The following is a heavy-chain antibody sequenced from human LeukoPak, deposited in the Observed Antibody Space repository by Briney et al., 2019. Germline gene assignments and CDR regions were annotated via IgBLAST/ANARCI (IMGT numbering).Heavy chain of an antibody. D-gene: IGHD1-26*01. CDR1: GFTFSSYA. V-gene: IGHV3-23*01. CDR3: AKDPHHLEWELSDADRDY. CDR2: ISGSGGST. Sequence: GGSLRLSCAASGFTFSSYAMSWVRQAPGKGLEWVSAISGSGGSTYYADSVKGRFTISRDNSKNTLYLQMNSLRAEDTAVYYCAKDPHHLEWELSDADRDYWGQGTLVTVSS. J-gene: IGHJ4*02.